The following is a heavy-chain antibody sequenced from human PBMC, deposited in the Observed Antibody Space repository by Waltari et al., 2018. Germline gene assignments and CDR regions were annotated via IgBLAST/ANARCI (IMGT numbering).Heavy chain of an antibody. CDR2: FVPEDGET. D-gene: IGHD2-2*01. CDR3: ATAVTKDIVVVPAALGWFDP. CDR1: GYTLTELS. J-gene: IGHJ5*02. V-gene: IGHV1-24*01. Sequence: QVQLVQSGAEVKKPGASVKVSCKVSGYTLTELSMHWVRQAPGKGLEWMGGFVPEDGETIYEQKFQGRVTMTEDTSTDTAYMELSSLRSEDTAVYYCATAVTKDIVVVPAALGWFDPWGQGTLVTVSS.